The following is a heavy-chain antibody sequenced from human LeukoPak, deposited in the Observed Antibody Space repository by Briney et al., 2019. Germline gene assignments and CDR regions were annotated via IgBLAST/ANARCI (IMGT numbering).Heavy chain of an antibody. J-gene: IGHJ4*02. D-gene: IGHD5-12*01. V-gene: IGHV1-18*04. CDR2: ISGYNGKT. Sequence: ASVKVSCKASGYTFTNYGITWVRQAPRQGLEWMAWISGYNGKTNYAQNLQGGVTMTTDTSTSTAYMDLRSLRSDDTAVYYCARDYGEGRVATIPLAYWGQGTLVTVSS. CDR1: GYTFTNYG. CDR3: ARDYGEGRVATIPLAY.